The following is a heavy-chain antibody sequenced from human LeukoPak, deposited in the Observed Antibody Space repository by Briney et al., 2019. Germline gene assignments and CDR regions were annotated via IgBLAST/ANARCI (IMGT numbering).Heavy chain of an antibody. D-gene: IGHD2-2*01. CDR3: ASEGVVVPAAMGRGFDP. CDR1: GGSISSSSYY. Sequence: SETLSLTCTVSGGSISSSSYYWGWIRQPPGKGLEWIGSIYYSGSTYYNPSLKSRVTISVDTSKNQFSLKLSSVTAADTTVYYCASEGVVVPAAMGRGFDPWGQGTLVTVSS. J-gene: IGHJ5*02. CDR2: IYYSGST. V-gene: IGHV4-39*07.